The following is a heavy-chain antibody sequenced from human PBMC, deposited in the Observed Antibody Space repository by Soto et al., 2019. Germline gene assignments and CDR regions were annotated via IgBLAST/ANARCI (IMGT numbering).Heavy chain of an antibody. D-gene: IGHD6-25*01. V-gene: IGHV4-59*01. Sequence: ETLSRTFTVSGDSIGSDHWSWVRQPPGKGLELIGFMFSRGSANYNTSLKSRVTISVDTSKSQFSLKLTSVTAAEKAIYYCARTHPRSVAAVGIPFDLWGKGTLV. J-gene: IGHJ4*02. CDR1: GDSIGSDH. CDR2: MFSRGSA. CDR3: ARTHPRSVAAVGIPFDL.